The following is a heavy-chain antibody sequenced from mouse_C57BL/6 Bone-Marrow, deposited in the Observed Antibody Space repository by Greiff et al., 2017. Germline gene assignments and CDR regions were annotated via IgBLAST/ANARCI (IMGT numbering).Heavy chain of an antibody. CDR1: GYTFTSYG. CDR3: AREGLGRYYFDY. D-gene: IGHD4-1*01. Sequence: QVQLQQSGAELARPGASVKLSCKASGYTFTSYGISWVKQRTGQGLEWIGEIYPRSGNTYYIEKFKGKATLTADKSSSTAYMELRSLTSEDSAVYFCAREGLGRYYFDYWGQGTTLTVSS. V-gene: IGHV1-81*01. J-gene: IGHJ2*01. CDR2: IYPRSGNT.